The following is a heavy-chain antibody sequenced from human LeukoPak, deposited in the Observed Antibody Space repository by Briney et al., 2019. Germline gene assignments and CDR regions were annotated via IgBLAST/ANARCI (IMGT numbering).Heavy chain of an antibody. CDR1: GYTFTSYY. D-gene: IGHD6-13*01. V-gene: IGHV1-46*01. Sequence: ASVKVSCKASGYTFTSYYMHWVRQAPGQGLEWMGIINPSGGSTSYAQKFQGRVTMTRDTSTSTVYMELSSLRSEDTAVYYCARRSSSWYGHYYYFYGMDVWGQGTRVTVSS. CDR3: ARRSSSWYGHYYYFYGMDV. J-gene: IGHJ6*02. CDR2: INPSGGST.